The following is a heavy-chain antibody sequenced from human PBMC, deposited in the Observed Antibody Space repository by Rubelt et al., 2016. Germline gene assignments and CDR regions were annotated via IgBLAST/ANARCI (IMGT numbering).Heavy chain of an antibody. CDR2: IYYSGST. J-gene: IGHJ2*01. CDR1: GGSISSYY. Sequence: QVQLQESGPGLVKPSETLSLTCTVSGGSISSYYWSWIRQPPGKGLEWIGYIYYSGSTNYNPSLKSRFTLSVDTSKNQFSLKLSSVTAADTAVYYCARATTNGGFDLWGRGTLVTVSS. V-gene: IGHV4-59*12. CDR3: ARATTNGGFDL. D-gene: IGHD1-14*01.